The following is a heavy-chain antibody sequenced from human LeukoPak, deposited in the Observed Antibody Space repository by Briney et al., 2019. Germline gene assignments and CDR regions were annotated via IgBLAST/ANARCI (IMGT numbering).Heavy chain of an antibody. V-gene: IGHV1-69*13. CDR3: ARDGYSGYDSFPPDY. CDR1: GGTFSSYA. CDR2: IIPIFGTA. Sequence: SVKVSCKASGGTFSSYAISWVRQAPGQGLEWMGGIIPIFGTANYAQKFQGRVTITADESTSTAYMELSSLRSEDTAVYYCARDGYSGYDSFPPDYWGQGTLVTVSS. D-gene: IGHD5-12*01. J-gene: IGHJ4*02.